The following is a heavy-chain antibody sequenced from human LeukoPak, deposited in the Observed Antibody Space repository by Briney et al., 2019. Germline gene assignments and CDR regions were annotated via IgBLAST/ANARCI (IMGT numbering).Heavy chain of an antibody. CDR2: ISSSGSTI. D-gene: IGHD6-13*01. CDR1: GFTFSDYY. Sequence: PGGSLGLSCAASGFTFSDYYMSWIRQAPGKGLEWVSYISSSGSTIYYADSVKGRFTISRDNAKNSLYLQMNSLRAEDTAVYYCAKAQIIAAAGTEDYWGQGTLVTVSS. J-gene: IGHJ4*02. CDR3: AKAQIIAAAGTEDY. V-gene: IGHV3-11*01.